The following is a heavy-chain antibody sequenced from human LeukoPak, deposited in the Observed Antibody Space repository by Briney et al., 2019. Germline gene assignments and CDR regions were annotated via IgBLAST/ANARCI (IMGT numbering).Heavy chain of an antibody. J-gene: IGHJ4*02. D-gene: IGHD7-27*01. CDR3: ARGPPNWGYDY. CDR2: MSPNSGDT. Sequence: AASVKVSFKASGYTFTSYDFNWVRQATGQRPEWMGWMSPNSGDTGYAQKFQDRVTMTRNTSISTAYMELSSLRSDDTAVYYCARGPPNWGYDYWGPGTLVTASS. V-gene: IGHV1-8*01. CDR1: GYTFTSYD.